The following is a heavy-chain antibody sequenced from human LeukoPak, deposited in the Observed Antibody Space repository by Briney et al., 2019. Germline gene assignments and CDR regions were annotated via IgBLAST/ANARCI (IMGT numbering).Heavy chain of an antibody. D-gene: IGHD3-9*01. V-gene: IGHV3-48*03. CDR3: ARDAGGSYYDILTGYYTNYGIDV. J-gene: IGHJ6*02. Sequence: GGSLRLSCAASGFTFSSYEMNWVRQAPGKGLEWVSYISSSGSTIYYADSVKGRFTISRDNAKNSLYLQMNSLRAEDTAVYYCARDAGGSYYDILTGYYTNYGIDVWGQGTTVTVSS. CDR1: GFTFSSYE. CDR2: ISSSGSTI.